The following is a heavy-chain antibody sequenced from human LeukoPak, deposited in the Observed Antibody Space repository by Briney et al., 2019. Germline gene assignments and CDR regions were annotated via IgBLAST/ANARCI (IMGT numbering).Heavy chain of an antibody. J-gene: IGHJ4*02. CDR1: GFTFSSYW. V-gene: IGHV3-7*03. CDR2: IKQDGSEK. D-gene: IGHD5-18*01. CDR3: ARRNGYSYGYLGY. Sequence: GGSLRLSCAASGFTFSSYWMSWVRQAPGKGLEWVANIKQDGSEKYYVDSVKGRFTISRDNAKNSLYLQMNSLRAEDTAVYCCARRNGYSYGYLGYWGQGTLVTVSS.